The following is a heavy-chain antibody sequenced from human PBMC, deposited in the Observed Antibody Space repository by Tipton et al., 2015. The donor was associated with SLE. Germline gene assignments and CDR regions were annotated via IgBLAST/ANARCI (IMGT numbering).Heavy chain of an antibody. CDR1: GFTFSSYD. V-gene: IGHV3-13*04. Sequence: SLRLSCAASGFTFSSYDMHWVRQPTGKGLEWVSAIGTAGDTYYPGSVKGRFTISRENAKNSLYLQMNSLRAGDTAVYYCASRRVAAAGTSDYWGQGTLVTVSS. J-gene: IGHJ4*02. CDR3: ASRRVAAAGTSDY. CDR2: IGTAGDT. D-gene: IGHD6-13*01.